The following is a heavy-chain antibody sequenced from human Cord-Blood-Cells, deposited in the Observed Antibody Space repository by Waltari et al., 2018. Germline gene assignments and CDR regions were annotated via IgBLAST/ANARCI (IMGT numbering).Heavy chain of an antibody. D-gene: IGHD3-22*01. CDR1: GYTFTSYD. CDR3: ARGRAGVTMIVVDAFDI. CDR2: MKPNSGNT. J-gene: IGHJ3*02. Sequence: QVQLVQSGAEVKKPGASVKVSCKASGYTFTSYDINWVRQATGQGLEWMGWMKPNSGNTGYAQKFQGRVTMTRNTSISTAYMELSSLRSEDTAVYYCARGRAGVTMIVVDAFDIWGQGTMVTVSS. V-gene: IGHV1-8*01.